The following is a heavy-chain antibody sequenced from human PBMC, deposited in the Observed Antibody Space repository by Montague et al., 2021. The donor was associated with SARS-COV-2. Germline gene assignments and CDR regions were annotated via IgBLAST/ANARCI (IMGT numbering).Heavy chain of an antibody. CDR1: GTSIRSGGYY. CDR2: IFHTGRA. CDR3: ARVRLFYYLDY. V-gene: IGHV4-31*03. Sequence: TLSLTCTLSGTSIRSGGYYWTWIRQHPGKGLEWIGYIFHTGRAYYXPSLETRVNISVDTSNNLFSLRLSSVTAADTAMYFCARVRLFYYLDYWGQGTLVTVSS. J-gene: IGHJ4*02. D-gene: IGHD2/OR15-2a*01.